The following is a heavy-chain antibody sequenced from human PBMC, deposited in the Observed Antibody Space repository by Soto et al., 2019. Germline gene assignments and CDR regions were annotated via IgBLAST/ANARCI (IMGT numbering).Heavy chain of an antibody. V-gene: IGHV1-3*01. CDR3: ALVPTVTREGYYYGMDV. Sequence: ASVKVSCKASGYTFTSYAMHWVRQAPGQRLEWMGWINAGNGNTKYSQKFQGRVTITRDTSASTAYMELSSLRAEDTAVYYGALVPTVTREGYYYGMDVWGQGTTVTVSS. D-gene: IGHD4-17*01. CDR2: INAGNGNT. J-gene: IGHJ6*02. CDR1: GYTFTSYA.